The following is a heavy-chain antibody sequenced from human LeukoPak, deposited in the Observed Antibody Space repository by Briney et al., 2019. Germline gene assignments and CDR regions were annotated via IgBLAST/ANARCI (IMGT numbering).Heavy chain of an antibody. Sequence: GRSLRLSCTASGFTFGDDAMSWARQAPGQGLEWLGFIRSKVYGETTEYAASVKGRFTVSRDDSNSLAYLQMNSLQTEDTAVYYCTRLVPYLDYWGQGTLVTVSS. J-gene: IGHJ4*02. D-gene: IGHD2-2*01. CDR1: GFTFGDDA. CDR3: TRLVPYLDY. V-gene: IGHV3-49*04. CDR2: IRSKVYGETT.